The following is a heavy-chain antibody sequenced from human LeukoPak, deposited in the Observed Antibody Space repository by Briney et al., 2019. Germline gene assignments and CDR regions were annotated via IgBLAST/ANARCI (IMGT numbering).Heavy chain of an antibody. CDR2: IIPIFGTA. J-gene: IGHJ4*02. D-gene: IGHD3-9*01. V-gene: IGHV1-69*06. CDR1: GGTFSSYA. Sequence: GASVKVSCKASGGTFSSYAISWERQAPGQGLEWMGGIIPIFGTANYAQKFQGRVTITADKSTSTAYMELSSLRSEDTAVYYCARVGGGFDRLLTDDYWGQGTLVTVSS. CDR3: ARVGGGFDRLLTDDY.